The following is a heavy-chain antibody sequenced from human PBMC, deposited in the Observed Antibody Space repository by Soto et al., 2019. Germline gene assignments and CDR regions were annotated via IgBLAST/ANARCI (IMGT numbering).Heavy chain of an antibody. CDR1: GDSITTNDW. J-gene: IGHJ4*02. Sequence: PSETLSLTCTVSGDSITTNDWWSWVRQPPGKGLEWIGEIYHSGLTNYNPSLKSRVTMSVDTSKNQFSLMLTSVTAADTAMYFCARDTAMPGETDSFDSWGQGTLVTVSS. V-gene: IGHV4-4*02. CDR3: ARDTAMPGETDSFDS. CDR2: IYHSGLT. D-gene: IGHD2-2*01.